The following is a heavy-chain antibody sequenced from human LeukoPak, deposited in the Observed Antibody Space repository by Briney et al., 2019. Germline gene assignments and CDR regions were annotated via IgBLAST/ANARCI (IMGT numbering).Heavy chain of an antibody. J-gene: IGHJ5*02. D-gene: IGHD3-9*01. CDR1: GGSISTSNYY. CDR2: IFYSGST. CDR3: ARVDPRSDPYDTLTGYFNWFDP. Sequence: SETLSLTCTVSGGSISTSNYYWGWIRQPPGKGLEWIGNIFYSGSTYYSPSVKSRVTISLDTSRNQFSLKLSSVTAADTAVYYCARVDPRSDPYDTLTGYFNWFDPWGQGILVTVSS. V-gene: IGHV4-39*07.